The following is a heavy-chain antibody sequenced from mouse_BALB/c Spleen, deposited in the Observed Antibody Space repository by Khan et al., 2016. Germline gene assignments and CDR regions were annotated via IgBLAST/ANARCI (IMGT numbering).Heavy chain of an antibody. CDR2: INTVTGEP. CDR3: AQLGHWFAY. V-gene: IGHV9-2-1*01. J-gene: IGHJ3*01. CDR1: GYPFTDHS. Sequence: QIQLVQSGPELKKPGETVKISCKAPGYPFTDHSMHWVKQVPGKGLKWMGWINTVTGEPTYADDFKGRFAFSLETSASTAYFQINNLKNEDSATYFCAQLGHWFAYWGQGTLVTVSA. D-gene: IGHD4-1*02.